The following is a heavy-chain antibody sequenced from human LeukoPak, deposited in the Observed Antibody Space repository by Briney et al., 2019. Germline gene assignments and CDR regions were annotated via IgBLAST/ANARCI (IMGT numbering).Heavy chain of an antibody. V-gene: IGHV1-2*02. J-gene: IGHJ6*02. Sequence: ASVKVSCKASGFSLTCYYMHWVRQAPGQGLEWMGWINPNNGGTNYAQKFQGRVTMTTDTSISTAYMDLRRLSSDDTAVCYCAREVGSMDVWGQGTTVTVSS. CDR2: INPNNGGT. CDR3: AREVGSMDV. D-gene: IGHD7-27*01. CDR1: GFSLTCYY.